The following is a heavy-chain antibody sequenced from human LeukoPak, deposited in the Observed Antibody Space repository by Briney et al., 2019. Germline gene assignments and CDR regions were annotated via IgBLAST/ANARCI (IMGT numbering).Heavy chain of an antibody. Sequence: SETLSLTCAVSGDSISRYYWSWIRQPPGKGLEWVGHISNTGSTKYDPSLKSRVTISLDTSKNQFSLKLNSVTAADTAVYYCARIAATGPYDAFDIWGQGTMVTVSS. CDR1: GDSISRYY. CDR2: ISNTGST. D-gene: IGHD6-13*01. CDR3: ARIAATGPYDAFDI. V-gene: IGHV4-59*01. J-gene: IGHJ3*02.